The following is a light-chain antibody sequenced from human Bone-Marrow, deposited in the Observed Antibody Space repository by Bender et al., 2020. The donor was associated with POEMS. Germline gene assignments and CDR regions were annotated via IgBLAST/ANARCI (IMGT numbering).Light chain of an antibody. CDR2: EVS. Sequence: QSALTQPASVSGSPGQSITISCNGTSSDIGNYNYVSWFQQHPGKAPKIMIYEVSKRPSGVPDRFSGSKSGNMASLTVSGLQAEDEAYYYCSSYTSASTRVIFGGGTKLTVL. J-gene: IGLJ2*01. CDR1: SSDIGNYNY. V-gene: IGLV2-14*01. CDR3: SSYTSASTRVI.